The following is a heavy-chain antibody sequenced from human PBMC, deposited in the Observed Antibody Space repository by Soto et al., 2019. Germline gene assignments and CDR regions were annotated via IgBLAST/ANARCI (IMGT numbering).Heavy chain of an antibody. CDR1: GGTFSSYT. D-gene: IGHD3-22*01. J-gene: IGHJ4*02. CDR3: ARMNPRDYYDSSGYYSHFDY. V-gene: IGHV1-69*02. Sequence: QVQLVQSGAEVKKPGSSVKVSCKASGGTFSSYTISWVRQAPGQGLEWMGRIIPILGIANYAQKFQGRVTIPADKSTSTAYMELSSLRSEDTAVYYCARMNPRDYYDSSGYYSHFDYWGQGTLVTVSS. CDR2: IIPILGIA.